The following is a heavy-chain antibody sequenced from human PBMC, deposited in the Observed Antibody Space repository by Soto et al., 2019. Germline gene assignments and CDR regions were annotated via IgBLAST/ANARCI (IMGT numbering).Heavy chain of an antibody. D-gene: IGHD1-26*01. J-gene: IGHJ4*02. CDR1: GFTLRNYW. CDR2: ITNDGSTT. CDR3: ARDQDGAGGTADY. Sequence: EVQLVESGGGLVQPGGSLRLSCVASGFTLRNYWMHWFRQAPGKGLVWVSRITNDGSTTYYADSVKGRFTISRDNAKNTLYLQVNSLRVEDTVVYYCARDQDGAGGTADYRGQGTLVTVS. V-gene: IGHV3-74*01.